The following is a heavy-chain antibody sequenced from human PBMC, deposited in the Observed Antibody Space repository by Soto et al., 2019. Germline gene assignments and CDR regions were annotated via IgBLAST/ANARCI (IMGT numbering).Heavy chain of an antibody. J-gene: IGHJ4*02. CDR1: GGSISSYY. V-gene: IGHV4-59*01. D-gene: IGHD6-13*01. CDR2: IYYRGST. CDR3: VRGASSSRSRGGVGLDN. Sequence: QVQLQESGPGLVKPSETLSLTCTVSGGSISSYYWSWIRQLPGKGLEWIGYIYYRGSTNYNPSLNIRVTISVDTSKNQLSRKVSSVTAADTAVYYSVRGASSSRSRGGVGLDNRGQGTLVTVSS.